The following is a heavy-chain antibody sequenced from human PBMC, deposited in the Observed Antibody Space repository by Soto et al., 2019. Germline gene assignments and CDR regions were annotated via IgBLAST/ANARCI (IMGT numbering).Heavy chain of an antibody. Sequence: QVQVVQSRAEVKKPGASVKVSCKTSGYTFTEYDINWVRQAPGQGPEYMGWVSPENRNAGYAPQFRGRVSMITDTTISTAYLELTNLTFEDTAVYYCEVTTGYWGQGTMVTVSS. CDR2: VSPENRNA. CDR3: EVTTGY. V-gene: IGHV1-8*01. J-gene: IGHJ4*02. D-gene: IGHD1-1*01. CDR1: GYTFTEYD.